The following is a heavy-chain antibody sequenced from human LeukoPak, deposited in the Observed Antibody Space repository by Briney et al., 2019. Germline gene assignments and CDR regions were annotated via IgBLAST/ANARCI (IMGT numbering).Heavy chain of an antibody. Sequence: SETLSLTCTVSGGSISSGTYYWSWIRQPAGKGLEWIGRIYKSGSTNYNPSLKSRVTISVDTSKNQFSLKLSSVTAADTAVYYCARGWYSGSYWFDYWGQGTLVTVSS. V-gene: IGHV4-61*02. D-gene: IGHD1-26*01. CDR3: ARGWYSGSYWFDY. CDR1: GGSISSGTYY. J-gene: IGHJ4*02. CDR2: IYKSGST.